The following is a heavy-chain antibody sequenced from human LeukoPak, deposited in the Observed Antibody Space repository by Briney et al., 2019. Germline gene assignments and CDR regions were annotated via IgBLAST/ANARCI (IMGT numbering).Heavy chain of an antibody. CDR1: GGSISSYY. V-gene: IGHV4-59*08. CDR3: ARLVSGNYGWFDP. D-gene: IGHD1-7*01. J-gene: IGHJ5*02. CDR2: MYYSGST. Sequence: SETLSLTCTVSGGSISSYYWSWIRQPPGKGLEWIGYMYYSGSTNYNPSLKSRITISVDTSKNQFSLKLSSVTAADTAVYYCARLVSGNYGWFDPWGQGTLVTVSS.